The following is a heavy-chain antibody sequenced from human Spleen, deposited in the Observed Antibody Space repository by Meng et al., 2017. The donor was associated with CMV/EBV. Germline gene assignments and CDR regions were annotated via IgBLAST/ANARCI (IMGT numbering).Heavy chain of an antibody. CDR1: FNSYA. J-gene: IGHJ5*02. D-gene: IGHD3-22*01. Sequence: FNSYAIHWVRQAPGKGLEWVAIISYDGNNKYYADSVKGRFTISRDNSKNTVYLQMNSLRPEDTAVYYCARDGYGDSSGYYYVGWFDPWGQGSLVTVSS. CDR2: ISYDGNNK. CDR3: ARDGYGDSSGYYYVGWFDP. V-gene: IGHV3-30-3*01.